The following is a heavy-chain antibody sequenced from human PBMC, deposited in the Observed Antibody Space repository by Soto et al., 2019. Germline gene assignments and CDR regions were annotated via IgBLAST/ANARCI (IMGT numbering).Heavy chain of an antibody. CDR3: AKEADIRRYHPDY. CDR2: ISGSGGST. J-gene: IGHJ4*02. Sequence: PGGSLRLSCAASGFTFSSYAMSWVRQAPGKGLEWVSVISGSGGSTHYADSVKGRSTISRDNSKNTLHLQVNSLRGEDTAVYYCAKEADIRRYHPDYWGQGTPVTGSS. CDR1: GFTFSSYA. D-gene: IGHD2-15*01. V-gene: IGHV3-23*01.